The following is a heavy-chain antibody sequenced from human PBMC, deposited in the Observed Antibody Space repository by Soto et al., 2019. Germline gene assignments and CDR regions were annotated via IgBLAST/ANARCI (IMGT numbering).Heavy chain of an antibody. CDR3: ARDRRRLAGDCTNGVCPRMDV. CDR1: GYTFTSYG. J-gene: IGHJ6*02. D-gene: IGHD2-8*01. V-gene: IGHV1-18*01. CDR2: ISAYNGNT. Sequence: ASVKVSCKASGYTFTSYGISWVRQAPGQGLEWMGWISAYNGNTNYAQKLQGRVTMTTDTSTSTAYMELRSLRSDDTAVYYCARDRRRLAGDCTNGVCPRMDVGGRGSTGTVSS.